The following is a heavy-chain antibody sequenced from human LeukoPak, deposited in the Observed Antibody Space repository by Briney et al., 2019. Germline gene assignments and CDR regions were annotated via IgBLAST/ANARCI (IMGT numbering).Heavy chain of an antibody. CDR3: AAALIDTYYYDSSGYPSDY. D-gene: IGHD3-22*01. Sequence: SVKVSCKASGFTFTSSAVQWVRQVRGQRLEWIGWIVVGSGNTNYAQKFQERVTITRDMSTSTAYMELSSLRSEDTAVYYCAAALIDTYYYDSSGYPSDYWGQGTLVTVSS. CDR2: IVVGSGNT. J-gene: IGHJ4*02. V-gene: IGHV1-58*01. CDR1: GFTFTSSA.